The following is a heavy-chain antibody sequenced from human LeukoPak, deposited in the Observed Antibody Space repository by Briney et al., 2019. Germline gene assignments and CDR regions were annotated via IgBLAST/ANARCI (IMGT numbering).Heavy chain of an antibody. CDR2: INQDGSEK. V-gene: IGHV3-7*04. Sequence: GGSLRLSCAASGFMFSGYWMSWVRQAPGKGLEWVANINQDGSEKYYVDSVKGRFTISRDNAKNSLFFEMNSLRVEDTSVYYCARDFRNSGWGSDYWGQGALVTVSS. CDR1: GFMFSGYW. J-gene: IGHJ4*02. CDR3: ARDFRNSGWGSDY. D-gene: IGHD6-19*01.